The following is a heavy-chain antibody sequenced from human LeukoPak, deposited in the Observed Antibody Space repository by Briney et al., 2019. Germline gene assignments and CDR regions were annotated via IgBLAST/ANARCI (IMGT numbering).Heavy chain of an antibody. V-gene: IGHV1-69*06. CDR1: GGIFGSYA. CDR2: IIPIFDTP. D-gene: IGHD3-16*02. Sequence: SVTVSCKVSGGIFGSYAINWVRQAPGQGLEWLGRIIPIFDTPNYAQTFQGRVTISADRSTRTVYTELTSLRSEDTALYYCAKGSRLREAGSYRFWGQGTLVTVSS. CDR3: AKGSRLREAGSYRF. J-gene: IGHJ4*02.